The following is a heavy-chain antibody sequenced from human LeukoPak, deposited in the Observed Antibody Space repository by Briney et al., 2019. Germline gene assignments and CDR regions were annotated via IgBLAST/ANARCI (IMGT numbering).Heavy chain of an antibody. CDR3: AKGLKGCSGGSCYYFFDF. D-gene: IGHD2-15*01. CDR1: GFAFSNYA. Sequence: PGGSLRLSCAASGFAFSNYAMSWVRQAPGKGLEWVSSITGSGGGTYYVDSVKGRFTISRDNSKNTLDLQMNSLRAEDTAVYYCAKGLKGCSGGSCYYFFDFWGREPWSPSPQ. J-gene: IGHJ4*02. V-gene: IGHV3-23*01. CDR2: ITGSGGGT.